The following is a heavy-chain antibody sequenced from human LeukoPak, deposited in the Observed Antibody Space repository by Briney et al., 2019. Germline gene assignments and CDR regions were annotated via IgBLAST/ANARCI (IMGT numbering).Heavy chain of an antibody. CDR3: ARGAGYYYYYMDV. CDR2: IGTAGDT. V-gene: IGHV3-13*01. Sequence: GGSLRLSCAASGFTFSSYDMHWVRQATGKGLEWVSAIGTAGDTYYPGSVKGRFTISRENAKNSLYPQMNSLRAGDTAVYYCARGAGYYYYYMDVWGKGTTVTVSS. CDR1: GFTFSSYD. D-gene: IGHD3-10*01. J-gene: IGHJ6*03.